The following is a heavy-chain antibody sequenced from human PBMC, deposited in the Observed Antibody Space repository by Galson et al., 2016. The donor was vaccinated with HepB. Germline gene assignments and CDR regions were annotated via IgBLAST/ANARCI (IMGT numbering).Heavy chain of an antibody. V-gene: IGHV3-23*01. CDR3: ATKSLVK. D-gene: IGHD2-21*01. CDR1: GFFFSGRA. Sequence: SLRLSCAASGFFFSGRAMSWVRQAPGKGLEWVSGINNGAATTGYAASVKGRFTISRDSSKNTLYLQMNSLRAEDTAVYYCATKSLVKWGQGTLVTVSS. J-gene: IGHJ4*02. CDR2: INNGAATT.